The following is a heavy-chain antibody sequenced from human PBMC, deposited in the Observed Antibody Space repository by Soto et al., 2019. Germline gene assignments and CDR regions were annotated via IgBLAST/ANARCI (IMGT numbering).Heavy chain of an antibody. J-gene: IGHJ4*02. CDR2: ISAYNGNT. Sequence: QVQLVQSGAEVKKHGASVKVSCKASGYTFTSYGISWVRQAPGQGLEWMGWISAYNGNTNYAQKLQGRVTMTTDTSTSTAYMELRSLRSDDTAVYDCARVPREYSSWYRHFDYWGQGTLVTVSS. CDR3: ARVPREYSSWYRHFDY. CDR1: GYTFTSYG. D-gene: IGHD6-13*01. V-gene: IGHV1-18*01.